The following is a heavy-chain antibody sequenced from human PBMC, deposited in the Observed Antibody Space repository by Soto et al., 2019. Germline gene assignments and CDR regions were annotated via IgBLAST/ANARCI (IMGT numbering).Heavy chain of an antibody. V-gene: IGHV3-23*01. Sequence: GGSLRLSCAASGFTFSSYAMSWVRQAPGKGLEWVSAISGSGGSTYYADSVKGRFTISRDNSKNTLYLQMSSLRAEDTAVYYCAKDGFLEWLQDYWGQGTLVTVSS. CDR1: GFTFSSYA. J-gene: IGHJ4*02. CDR3: AKDGFLEWLQDY. CDR2: ISGSGGST. D-gene: IGHD3-3*01.